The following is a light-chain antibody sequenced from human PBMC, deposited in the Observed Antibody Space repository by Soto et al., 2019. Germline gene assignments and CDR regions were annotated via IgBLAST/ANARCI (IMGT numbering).Light chain of an antibody. CDR3: QQYTSYSRA. V-gene: IGKV1-5*01. Sequence: DIQMTQSPSTLSASVGDRVTITCRASQSISHFLAWYQQKPGKVPKLLIYDASNLGSGVPSRFSGSGSGTDFTLTISGLQPDDFATYYCQQYTSYSRAFGGGTKVDLK. CDR1: QSISHF. J-gene: IGKJ4*02. CDR2: DAS.